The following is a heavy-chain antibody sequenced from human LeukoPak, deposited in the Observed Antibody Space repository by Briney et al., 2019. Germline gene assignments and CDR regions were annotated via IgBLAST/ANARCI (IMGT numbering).Heavy chain of an antibody. D-gene: IGHD3-10*01. CDR2: INYSGST. V-gene: IGHV4-59*01. Sequence: SETLSLTCTASGGSFSSYYWSWMRQPPGKGLEWIGYINYSGSTNYNPSLKSRVTISVDTSKNQFSLKMSSVTAADTALYYCAIADQWFGDPKWFGPWGQGTLVTVSS. CDR3: AIADQWFGDPKWFGP. CDR1: GGSFSSYY. J-gene: IGHJ5*02.